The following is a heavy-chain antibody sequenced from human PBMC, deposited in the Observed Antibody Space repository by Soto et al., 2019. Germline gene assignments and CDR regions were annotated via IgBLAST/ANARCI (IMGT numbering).Heavy chain of an antibody. CDR3: ARRPVILYGMDV. D-gene: IGHD3-16*02. CDR2: IYYSGST. V-gene: IGHV4-39*01. J-gene: IGHJ6*02. CDR1: GGSISSSSYY. Sequence: SETLSLTCTVSGGSISSSSYYWGWIRQPPGKGLEWIGSIYYSGSTYYNPSLKSRVTISVDTSKNQFSLKLSSVTAADTAVYYCARRPVILYGMDVWGQGTTVTVSS.